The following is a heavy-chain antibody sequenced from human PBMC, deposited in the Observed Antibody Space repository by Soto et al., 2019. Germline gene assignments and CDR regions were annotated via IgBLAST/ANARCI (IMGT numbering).Heavy chain of an antibody. V-gene: IGHV2-26*01. J-gene: IGHJ6*02. D-gene: IGHD4-17*01. CDR2: MFSNDEA. CDR1: GFSLSNARMA. Sequence: QVTLKESGPVLVKPTESLTLTCTVSGFSLSNARMAVSWIRQPPGKALEWLAHMFSNDEASYNTSLNSRLTISKDTSKSQVVLTMTNMDPVDTATYYCARMMGTVINYYGMDVWGQGTTVTVSS. CDR3: ARMMGTVINYYGMDV.